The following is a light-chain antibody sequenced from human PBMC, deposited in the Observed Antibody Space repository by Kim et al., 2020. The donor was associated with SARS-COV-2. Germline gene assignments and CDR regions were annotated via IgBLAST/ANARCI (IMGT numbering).Light chain of an antibody. CDR1: QSVRNN. Sequence: VAPGERATLSGRASQSVRNNLAWYQQKPGQAPRLLIYAASTRATDIPGRFSGSGSGTEFTLTISSLQSEDFAVYYCQQYNDWPPSFGGGTKVDIK. CDR3: QQYNDWPPS. J-gene: IGKJ4*01. V-gene: IGKV3-15*01. CDR2: AAS.